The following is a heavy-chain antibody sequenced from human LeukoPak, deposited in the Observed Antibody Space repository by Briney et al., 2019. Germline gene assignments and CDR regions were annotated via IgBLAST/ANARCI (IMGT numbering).Heavy chain of an antibody. CDR3: ARARDYYDSSGQERGYYFDY. J-gene: IGHJ4*02. CDR2: IYYGGST. Sequence: SETLSLTCTVSGGSISSGGYYWSWIRQHPGKGLEWIGYIYYGGSTYYNPSLKSRVTISVDTSKNQFSLKLSSVTAADTAVYYCARARDYYDSSGQERGYYFDYWGQGTLVTVSS. V-gene: IGHV4-31*03. D-gene: IGHD3-22*01. CDR1: GGSISSGGYY.